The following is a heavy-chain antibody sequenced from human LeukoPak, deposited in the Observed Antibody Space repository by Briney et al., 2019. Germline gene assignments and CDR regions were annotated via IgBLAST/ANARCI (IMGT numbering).Heavy chain of an antibody. CDR2: IYYTGTT. D-gene: IGHD3-22*01. Sequence: PSETLSLTCSVSGGSISHTDSFWGWISQTPEKKLEWIGNIYYTGTTYYNPSFKSRVTISVVTSQNRYSLKVRSLTAADTAVYFCARAETDYYDDSGYFQYYFDSWGQGSLVAVSS. CDR1: GGSISHTDSF. J-gene: IGHJ4*02. CDR3: ARAETDYYDDSGYFQYYFDS. V-gene: IGHV4-39*07.